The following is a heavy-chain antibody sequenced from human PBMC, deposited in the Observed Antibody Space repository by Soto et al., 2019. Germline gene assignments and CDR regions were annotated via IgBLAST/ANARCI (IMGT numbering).Heavy chain of an antibody. CDR1: AFYFPDYS. CDR2: ITGNSEYK. Sequence: RXSFVVLAFYFPDYSINWIRKAPGKGLEWVSLITGNSEYKYYAGSVKGRFTVSRDNAKNSLYLQMNSLPVEDTAVYYCARSGELLQTFDSWGQGTLVTVSS. J-gene: IGHJ4*02. V-gene: IGHV3-21*06. D-gene: IGHD1-26*01. CDR3: ARSGELLQTFDS.